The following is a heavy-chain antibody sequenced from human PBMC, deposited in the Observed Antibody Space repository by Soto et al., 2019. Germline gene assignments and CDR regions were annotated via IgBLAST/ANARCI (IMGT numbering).Heavy chain of an antibody. J-gene: IGHJ5*02. CDR3: ARGIRDSYGLLGWFDP. CDR1: GGSISTYY. CDR2: IYYRGST. Sequence: PSETLSLTCSVFGGSISTYYWNWIRQPPGKGLEWIGYIYYRGSTNYSPSLKSRVTMSVDTSKNQFSLKLNSVTAADTAVYYCARGIRDSYGLLGWFDPWGQGTLVTVSS. D-gene: IGHD3-3*01. V-gene: IGHV4-59*01.